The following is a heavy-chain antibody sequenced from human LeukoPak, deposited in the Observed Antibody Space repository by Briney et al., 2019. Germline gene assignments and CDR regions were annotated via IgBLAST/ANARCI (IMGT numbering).Heavy chain of an antibody. V-gene: IGHV3-30*03. CDR2: ISYGDGRAK. J-gene: IGHJ4*02. CDR1: GFTFITYG. CDR3: ARKAVTGSGPAHFDY. D-gene: IGHD6-19*01. Sequence: PGGSLRLSCAASGFTFITYGIHWVRQAPGKGLEWVAVISYGDGRAKFYADSVKGRFTISRDNSKNTLYLQMNSLSAEDTAVYYWARKAVTGSGPAHFDYWGQGTLVTVSS.